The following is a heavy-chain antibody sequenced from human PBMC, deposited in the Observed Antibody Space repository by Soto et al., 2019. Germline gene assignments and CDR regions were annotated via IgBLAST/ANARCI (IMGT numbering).Heavy chain of an antibody. V-gene: IGHV4-59*08. CDR2: IYYSGST. Sequence: SETLSLTCTVSGGSISSYYWSWIRQPPGKGLEWIGYIYYSGSTNYNPSLKSRVTISVDTSKNQFSLKLSSVTAADTAVYYCARQGELENGFAPSGLDTLALVS. CDR3: ARQGELENGFAP. CDR1: GGSISSYY. J-gene: IGHJ5*02. D-gene: IGHD1-7*01.